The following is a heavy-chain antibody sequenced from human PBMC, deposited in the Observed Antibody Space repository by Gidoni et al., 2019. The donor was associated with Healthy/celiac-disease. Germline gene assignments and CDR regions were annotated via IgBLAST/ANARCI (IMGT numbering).Heavy chain of an antibody. V-gene: IGHV5-10-1*03. D-gene: IGHD4-17*01. Sequence: EVQLVQSVAEVKKHGESLRLCCRGSGDSFTSYWISWVRQLPGIGLQWMGWIDPCASYTNYRPSFQGHVTIPADKSISTSYLQWSSLKASDTAMYYCASHRRYGDYTAYWGQGTLVTVSS. CDR2: IDPCASYT. CDR1: GDSFTSYW. CDR3: ASHRRYGDYTAY. J-gene: IGHJ4*02.